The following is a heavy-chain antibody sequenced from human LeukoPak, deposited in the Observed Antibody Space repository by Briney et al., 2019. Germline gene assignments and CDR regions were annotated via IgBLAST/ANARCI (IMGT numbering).Heavy chain of an antibody. CDR2: IYYSGST. CDR3: ARHGQERYYYDSSGYYAAFDI. D-gene: IGHD3-22*01. J-gene: IGHJ3*02. CDR1: GGSISSYY. V-gene: IGHV4-59*04. Sequence: SETLSLTCTVSGGSISSYYWSWIRQPPGKGLEWIGYIYYSGSTYYNPSLKSRVTISVDTSKNQFSLKLSSVTAADTAVYYCARHGQERYYYDSSGYYAAFDIWGQGTMVTVSS.